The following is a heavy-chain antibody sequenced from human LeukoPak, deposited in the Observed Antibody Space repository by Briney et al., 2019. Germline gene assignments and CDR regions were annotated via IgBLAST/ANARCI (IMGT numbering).Heavy chain of an antibody. D-gene: IGHD6-13*01. V-gene: IGHV3-48*04. CDR3: ARDSPGYSSSWYGNWFDP. CDR2: ISSSSSTI. Sequence: GGSLRLSCAASGFTFSSYSMNWVRQAPGKGLEWVSYISSSSSTIYYADSVKGRFTISRDNAKNSLYLQMNSLRAEDTAVYYCARDSPGYSSSWYGNWFDPWGQGTLVTVSS. J-gene: IGHJ5*02. CDR1: GFTFSSYS.